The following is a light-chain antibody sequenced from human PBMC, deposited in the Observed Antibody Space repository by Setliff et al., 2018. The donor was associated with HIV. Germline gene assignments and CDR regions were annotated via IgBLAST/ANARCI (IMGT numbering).Light chain of an antibody. CDR3: CSKAANYAVV. CDR1: SSAVGGYNY. V-gene: IGLV2-11*01. Sequence: QSALTQPRSVSGSPGQSVTISCTGTSSAVGGYNYVSWYQQHPGKAPKVMMYDVTKRPSGVPDRFSGSKSGNTASLTISVLQAEDEADYYCCSKAANYAVVFGGGTKVTV. J-gene: IGLJ3*02. CDR2: DVT.